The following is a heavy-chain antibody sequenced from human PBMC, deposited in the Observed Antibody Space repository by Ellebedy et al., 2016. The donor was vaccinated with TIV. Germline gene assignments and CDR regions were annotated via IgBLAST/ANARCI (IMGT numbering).Heavy chain of an antibody. CDR1: GGSISSSSYY. J-gene: IGHJ5*02. CDR2: IYYSGST. CDR3: YGSGRGGFDP. Sequence: SETLSLXXTVSGGSISSSSYYWGWIRQPPGKGLEWIGSIYYSGSTYYNPSLKSRVTISVDTSKNQFSLKLSSVTAADTAVYYCYGSGRGGFDPWGQGTLVTVSS. D-gene: IGHD3-10*01. V-gene: IGHV4-39*07.